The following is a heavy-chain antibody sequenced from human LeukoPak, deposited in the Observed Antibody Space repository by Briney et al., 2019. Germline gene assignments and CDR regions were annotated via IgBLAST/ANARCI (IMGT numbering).Heavy chain of an antibody. CDR2: IKQDGSEK. CDR1: GFTCSRYW. CDR3: ARAIAVAGSYYYYRDG. J-gene: IGHJ6*03. Sequence: GGSLRLSCAASGFTCSRYWMSWVRQAPGKGLEWVANIKQDGSEKYYVDSVKGRFTISRDNAKNSLYLQMNSLRAEDTAVYYCARAIAVAGSYYYYRDGWGKGTTVTV. D-gene: IGHD6-19*01. V-gene: IGHV3-7*04.